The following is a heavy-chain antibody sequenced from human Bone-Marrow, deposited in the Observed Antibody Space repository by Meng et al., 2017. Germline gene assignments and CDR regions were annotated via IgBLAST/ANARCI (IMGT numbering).Heavy chain of an antibody. CDR3: AREVLAYSSSYMDV. J-gene: IGHJ6*02. CDR1: DDSISSYY. D-gene: IGHD6-13*01. V-gene: IGHV4-59*12. Sequence: SETLSLTCTVSDDSISSYYWNWIRQPPGKGLEWIGFIYHNGDTNYNPSLKSRVTISVDTSKNQFSLKLSSVTAADTAVYYCAREVLAYSSSYMDVWGQGTTVTVSS. CDR2: IYHNGDT.